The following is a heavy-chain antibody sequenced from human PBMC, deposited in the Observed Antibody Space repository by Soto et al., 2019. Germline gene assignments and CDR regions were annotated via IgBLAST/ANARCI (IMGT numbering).Heavy chain of an antibody. CDR2: LQPGDSDT. CDR3: ARGVGGNPVYFDY. J-gene: IGHJ4*01. CDR1: GYNFAAYW. Sequence: PGESLKISCKGFGYNFAAYWIGWVRQMPGKGLEWMGILQPGDSDTRYSPSFQGQVTISVDKSINSAYLQWSSLETSDTAIYYCARGVGGNPVYFDYWGHGTLVTVS. D-gene: IGHD2-15*01. V-gene: IGHV5-51*01.